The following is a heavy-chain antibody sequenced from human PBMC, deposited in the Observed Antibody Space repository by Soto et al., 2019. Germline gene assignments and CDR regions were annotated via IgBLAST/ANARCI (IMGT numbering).Heavy chain of an antibody. CDR3: AREPQPTRSLPVPPPPHY. CDR2: ISAYNGNT. CDR1: GYTFSTYG. D-gene: IGHD2-2*01. Sequence: QAKLVQSGAEVKKPGASVKVSCKASGYTFSTYGISWVRQAPGQGLEWMGWISAYNGNTNYAPKFQGRVTMTTDTSPPTAYVEMRSLRSDDKAVCYCAREPQPTRSLPVPPPPHYWGQGNQGTVFS. V-gene: IGHV1-18*04. J-gene: IGHJ4*02.